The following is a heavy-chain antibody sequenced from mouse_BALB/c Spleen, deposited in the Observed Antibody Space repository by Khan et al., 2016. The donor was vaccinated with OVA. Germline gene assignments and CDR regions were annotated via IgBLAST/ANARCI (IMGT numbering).Heavy chain of an antibody. J-gene: IGHJ3*01. CDR3: ARDYWFAY. Sequence: EVELVESGGGLVQPGGSLKLSCAASGFTFSNYAMSWVRQTPEKRLEWVASISSGGSTYYPDSVKGRFTISRDNARNTLYLQMSSLRSEDTAMYYCARDYWFAYWGQGTLVTVSA. CDR1: GFTFSNYA. V-gene: IGHV5-6-5*01. CDR2: ISSGGST.